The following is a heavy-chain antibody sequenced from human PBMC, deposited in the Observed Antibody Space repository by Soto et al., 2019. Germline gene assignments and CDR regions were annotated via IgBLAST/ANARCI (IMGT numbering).Heavy chain of an antibody. CDR1: GGSFGTNH. J-gene: IGHJ5*02. CDR3: ATDSAGRGPFDP. Sequence: QVQLQESGPRLVRPSGTLSLTCTISGGSFGTNHWSWIRQAPGKGLEWIGYTYHTGSTKYNPSLKSRATISVDTSKNQFSLTLTSAAAADTAVYYCATDSAGRGPFDPWGQGILVTVSS. V-gene: IGHV4-59*13. D-gene: IGHD3-10*01. CDR2: TYHTGST.